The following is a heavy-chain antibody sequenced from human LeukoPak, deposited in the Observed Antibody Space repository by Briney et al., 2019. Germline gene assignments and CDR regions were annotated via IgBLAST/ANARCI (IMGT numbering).Heavy chain of an antibody. D-gene: IGHD3-22*01. CDR3: ARDYRHYYDSGGYPPYFDY. V-gene: IGHV3-7*01. CDR1: GFIFSSYW. Sequence: GGSLRLSCADSGFIFSSYWMTWVRQAPGKGLEWVANIKQDGSETHYVDSVKGRFTISRDNAKNSLNLQMNSLRAEDTAVYYCARDYRHYYDSGGYPPYFDYWGQGTLVTVSS. J-gene: IGHJ4*02. CDR2: IKQDGSET.